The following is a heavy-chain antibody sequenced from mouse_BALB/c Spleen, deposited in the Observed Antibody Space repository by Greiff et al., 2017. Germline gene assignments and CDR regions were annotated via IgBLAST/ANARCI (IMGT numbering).Heavy chain of an antibody. CDR1: GFNIKDTY. V-gene: IGHV14-3*02. CDR3: ARDDGYYAGFAY. CDR2: IDPANGNT. Sequence: GQLQQSGAELVKPGASVKLSCTASGFNIKDTYMHWVKQRPEQGLEWIGRIDPANGNTKYDPKFQGKATITADTSSNTAYLQLSSLTSEDTAVYYCARDDGYYAGFAYWGQGTLVTVSA. D-gene: IGHD2-3*01. J-gene: IGHJ3*01.